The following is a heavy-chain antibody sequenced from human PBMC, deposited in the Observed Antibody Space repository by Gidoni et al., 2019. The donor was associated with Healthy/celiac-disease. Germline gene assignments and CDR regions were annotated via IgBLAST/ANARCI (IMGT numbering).Heavy chain of an antibody. CDR1: GGSFSGYY. V-gene: IGHV4-34*01. CDR3: ARVIAAAGKTIDY. Sequence: QVQLQQWGAGLLKPSETLSLTCAVYGGSFSGYYWSWIRQPPGKGLEWIGEINHSGSTNYNPSLKSRVTISVDTSKNQFSLKLSSVTAADTAVYYCARVIAAAGKTIDYWGQGTLVTVSS. CDR2: INHSGST. D-gene: IGHD6-13*01. J-gene: IGHJ4*02.